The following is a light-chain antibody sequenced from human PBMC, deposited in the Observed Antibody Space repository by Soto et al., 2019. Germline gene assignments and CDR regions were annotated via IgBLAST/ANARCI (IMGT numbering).Light chain of an antibody. CDR1: KLGDKY. Sequence: SYELTQPPSVSVSPGQTASITCSGAKLGDKYACWYQQKPGQSPVLVIYQDSKRPSGIPERFPGSNSGNTATLTISGTQAMDEADYYCPAWDSSTVVFGGGTKVTVL. J-gene: IGLJ2*01. CDR3: PAWDSSTVV. CDR2: QDS. V-gene: IGLV3-1*01.